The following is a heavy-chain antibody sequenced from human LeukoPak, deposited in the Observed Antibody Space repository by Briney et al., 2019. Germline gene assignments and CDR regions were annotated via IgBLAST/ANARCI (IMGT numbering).Heavy chain of an antibody. CDR1: GYSFISYW. CDR2: MYPGDSDT. CDR3: ARGRAVAGSLRWAFDI. V-gene: IGHV5-51*01. J-gene: IGHJ3*02. D-gene: IGHD6-19*01. Sequence: GESLKISCKGSGYSFISYWIGWVRQMPGKGLEWMGIMYPGDSDTRYSPSFQGQVTISADKSISTAYLQWSSLKASDTAIYYCARGRAVAGSLRWAFDIWGQGTMVTVSS.